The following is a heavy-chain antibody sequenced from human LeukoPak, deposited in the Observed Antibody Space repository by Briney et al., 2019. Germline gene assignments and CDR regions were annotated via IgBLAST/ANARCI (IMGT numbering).Heavy chain of an antibody. V-gene: IGHV1-69*13. CDR2: IIPIFGTA. J-gene: IGHJ4*02. Sequence: VASVKVSCKASGGTFSSYAISWVRQAPGQGLEWMGGIIPIFGTANYAQKFQGRVTITADESTSTAYMELSSLRSEDTAAYYCARLCSGCSDDYWGQGTLVTVSS. D-gene: IGHD3-10*02. CDR3: ARLCSGCSDDY. CDR1: GGTFSSYA.